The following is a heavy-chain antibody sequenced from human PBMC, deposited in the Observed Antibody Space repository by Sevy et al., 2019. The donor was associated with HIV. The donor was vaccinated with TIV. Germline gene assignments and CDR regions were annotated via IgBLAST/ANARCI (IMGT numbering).Heavy chain of an antibody. CDR2: IYHSGST. J-gene: IGHJ4*02. Sequence: SETLSLTCAVSGGSISSSNWWSWVRQPPGKGLEWIGEIYHSGSTNYNPSLKSRVTISVGKSKNQFSLKLSSVTAADTAVYYCARVQQLDYFDYWGQGTLVTVSS. CDR3: ARVQQLDYFDY. CDR1: GGSISSSNW. V-gene: IGHV4-4*02. D-gene: IGHD6-13*01.